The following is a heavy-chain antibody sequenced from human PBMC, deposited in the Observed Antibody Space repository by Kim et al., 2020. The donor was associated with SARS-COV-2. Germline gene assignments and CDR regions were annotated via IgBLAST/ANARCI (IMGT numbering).Heavy chain of an antibody. J-gene: IGHJ4*02. D-gene: IGHD3-22*01. CDR3: AREIPPYDSSGFFDH. V-gene: IGHV4-39*07. Sequence: PSPQSQVTITVDTSKNQFSLKLSSVTAADTAVFYCAREIPPYDSSGFFDHWGQGTLVTVSS.